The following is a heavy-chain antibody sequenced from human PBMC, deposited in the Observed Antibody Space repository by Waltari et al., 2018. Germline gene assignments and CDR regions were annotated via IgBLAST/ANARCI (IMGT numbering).Heavy chain of an antibody. CDR3: ARGAHQMAVYNWFDP. Sequence: QVQLQQWGAGLLKPSETLSLTCAVYGGSFSGYYWSWIRQPPGKGLEWMGEINHSGSTNYNPSLKSRVTISVDTSKNQFSLKLSSVTAADTAVYYCARGAHQMAVYNWFDPWGQGTLVTVSS. J-gene: IGHJ5*02. D-gene: IGHD2-8*01. CDR1: GGSFSGYY. V-gene: IGHV4-34*01. CDR2: INHSGST.